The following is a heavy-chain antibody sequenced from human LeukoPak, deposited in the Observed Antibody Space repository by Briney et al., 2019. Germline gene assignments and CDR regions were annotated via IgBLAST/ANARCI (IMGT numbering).Heavy chain of an antibody. D-gene: IGHD3-10*02. CDR3: CSGTYYSDY. J-gene: IGHJ4*01. V-gene: IGHV3-74*01. Sequence: PGGSLRLSCAPSGFTFSSYWMHWVRHAPGKGLVWVSRISSDGRTTNYADSVKGRFAISRDNAKNTLYLEMNSLRAEDTAVYYCCSGTYYSDYWGQGTLVTVSS. CDR1: GFTFSSYW. CDR2: ISSDGRTT.